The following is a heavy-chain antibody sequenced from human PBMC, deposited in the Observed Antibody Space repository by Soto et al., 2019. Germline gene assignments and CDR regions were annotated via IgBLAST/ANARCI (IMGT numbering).Heavy chain of an antibody. CDR1: GGTFSSYA. Sequence: QVPLVQSGAEVKKPGSSVKVSCKASGGTFSSYAISWVRQAPGQGLEWMGGIIPIFGTANYAQKFQGRVTITADESTSTAYMELSSLRSEDTAVYYCARLLMVYATNWYFDLWGRGTLVTVSS. V-gene: IGHV1-69*01. CDR2: IIPIFGTA. CDR3: ARLLMVYATNWYFDL. J-gene: IGHJ2*01. D-gene: IGHD2-8*01.